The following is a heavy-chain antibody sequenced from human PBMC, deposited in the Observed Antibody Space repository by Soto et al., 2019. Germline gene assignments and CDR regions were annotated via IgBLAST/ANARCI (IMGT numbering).Heavy chain of an antibody. CDR2: IYYSGST. CDR1: GGSIRSSSYY. CDR3: AGPRIGGAHYYFDY. V-gene: IGHV4-39*01. J-gene: IGHJ4*02. D-gene: IGHD1-26*01. Sequence: QLQLQESGPGLVKPSETLSLTCTVSGGSIRSSSYYWGWIRQPPGKGLVWIGSIYYSGSTYYNPSLKRRFTIAVDTSMNQFSLKMSSVTAVDRAVYYCAGPRIGGAHYYFDYWGQGTLVTVS.